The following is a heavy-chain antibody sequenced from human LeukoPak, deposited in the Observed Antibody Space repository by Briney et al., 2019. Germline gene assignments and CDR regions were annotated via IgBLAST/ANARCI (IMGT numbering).Heavy chain of an antibody. V-gene: IGHV1-18*01. D-gene: IGHD3-22*01. Sequence: ASVKVSCKASGYTFTSYGISWARQAPGQGLEWMGWISAYNGNTNYAQKLQGRVTMTTDTSTSTAYMELRSLRSDDTAVYYCARSYDSSGYYGYYYYGMDVWGQGTTVTVSS. CDR1: GYTFTSYG. J-gene: IGHJ6*02. CDR2: ISAYNGNT. CDR3: ARSYDSSGYYGYYYYGMDV.